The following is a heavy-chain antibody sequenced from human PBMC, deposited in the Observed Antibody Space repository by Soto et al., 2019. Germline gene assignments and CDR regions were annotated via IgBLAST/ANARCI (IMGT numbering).Heavy chain of an antibody. V-gene: IGHV3-30*02. Sequence: PGGSLRLSCVGSGLIFSNNGMHWAHQTPGKGLEWVAFMSYDGSDTFYADSVKGRFTISRDNSKNTLFLHMSNLRAEDTAMYYCTIVRVADSALDHWGQGTLVTVSS. J-gene: IGHJ4*02. D-gene: IGHD3-10*02. CDR2: MSYDGSDT. CDR1: GLIFSNNG. CDR3: TIVRVADSALDH.